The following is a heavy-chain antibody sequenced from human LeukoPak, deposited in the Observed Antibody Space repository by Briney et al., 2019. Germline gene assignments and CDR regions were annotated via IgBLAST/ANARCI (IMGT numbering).Heavy chain of an antibody. Sequence: GGSLRLSCAASGFTFSSYSMNWVRQAPGKGLEWVSFISTSSSYIHNADSVKGRFTISRDNAENSLYLQMNSLRAEDTAVYYCARDFLLVVDYWGQGTLVTVSS. CDR2: ISTSSSYI. J-gene: IGHJ4*02. V-gene: IGHV3-21*01. CDR3: ARDFLLVVDY. D-gene: IGHD1-26*01. CDR1: GFTFSSYS.